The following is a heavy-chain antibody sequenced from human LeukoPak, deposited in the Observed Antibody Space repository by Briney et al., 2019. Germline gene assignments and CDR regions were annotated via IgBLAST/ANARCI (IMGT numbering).Heavy chain of an antibody. CDR2: INYSGST. Sequence: SETLSLTCTVPGGSITNSYWNWIRQSPGKGLEWSGYINYSGSTNYNPSLKSRVTISVDTSKNQFSLKLSSVTAADTAVYFCARDPLSTNDFDIWGQGTMVTVSS. D-gene: IGHD1-1*01. CDR3: ARDPLSTNDFDI. V-gene: IGHV4-59*01. J-gene: IGHJ3*02. CDR1: GGSITNSY.